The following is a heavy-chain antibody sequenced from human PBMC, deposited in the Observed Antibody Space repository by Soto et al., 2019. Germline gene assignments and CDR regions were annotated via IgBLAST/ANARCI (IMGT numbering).Heavy chain of an antibody. CDR3: ARVGGNWNDDYFDY. CDR1: GCTFSDHD. J-gene: IGHJ4*02. CDR2: MNPNSGDT. Sequence: ASVKVSCKASGCTFSDHDINWVRQASGQGPEWLGWMNPNSGDTGYAQNFQGRVTMTRDTSKRTAYMELSSLRSEDTAVYYCARVGGNWNDDYFDYWGQGTLVTVSS. D-gene: IGHD1-1*01. V-gene: IGHV1-8*01.